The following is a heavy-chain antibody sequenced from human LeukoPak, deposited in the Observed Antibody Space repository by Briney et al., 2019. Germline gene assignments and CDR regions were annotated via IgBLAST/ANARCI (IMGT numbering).Heavy chain of an antibody. Sequence: GGSLRLSCAASGFTFDDYAMHWVRQAPGKGLEWVSLISGEGGSTYYADSVKGRFTISRDNSKNSPYLQMNSLRTEDTALYYCAKASIGYSSSWYVYSNYYYYMDVWGKGTTVTVSS. J-gene: IGHJ6*03. CDR2: ISGEGGST. D-gene: IGHD6-13*01. CDR1: GFTFDDYA. V-gene: IGHV3-43*02. CDR3: AKASIGYSSSWYVYSNYYYYMDV.